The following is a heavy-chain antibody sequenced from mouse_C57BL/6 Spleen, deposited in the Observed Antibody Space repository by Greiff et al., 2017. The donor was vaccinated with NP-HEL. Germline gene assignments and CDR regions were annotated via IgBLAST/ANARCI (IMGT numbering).Heavy chain of an antibody. D-gene: IGHD2-2*01. CDR2: ISDGGSYT. J-gene: IGHJ4*01. Sequence: EVKLMESGGGLVKPGGSLKLSCAASGFTFSSYAMSWVRQTPEKRLEWVATISDGGSYTYYPDNVKGRFTISRDNAKNNLYLQMSHLKSEDTAMYYCARDELWLRRNYYAMDYWGQGTSVTVSS. CDR1: GFTFSSYA. V-gene: IGHV5-4*01. CDR3: ARDELWLRRNYYAMDY.